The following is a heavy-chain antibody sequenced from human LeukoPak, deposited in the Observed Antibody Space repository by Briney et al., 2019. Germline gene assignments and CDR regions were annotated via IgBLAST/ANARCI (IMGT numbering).Heavy chain of an antibody. Sequence: SVTVSFKASVGTFSRYAISWVRQAPGQGLEWMGGIIPIFGTANYAQKFQGRVTITTDESTRSAYMELSRLRSEDTSVYVRATGGIASRQNYYYMDVWGKGTTVTVSS. CDR2: IIPIFGTA. CDR3: ATGGIASRQNYYYMDV. V-gene: IGHV1-69*05. J-gene: IGHJ6*03. CDR1: VGTFSRYA. D-gene: IGHD6-13*01.